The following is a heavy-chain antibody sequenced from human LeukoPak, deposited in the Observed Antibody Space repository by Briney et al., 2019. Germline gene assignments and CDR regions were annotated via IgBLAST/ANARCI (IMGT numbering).Heavy chain of an antibody. D-gene: IGHD3-10*01. J-gene: IGHJ4*02. Sequence: GGSLRLSRSASGFTFSSYAMHWVRQAPGKGLEYVSAISSNGGSTYYADSVKGRFTISRDNSKNTLYLQMSSLRAEDTAVYYCVKDQGPYYYGSGSPPRFDYWGQGTLVTVSS. CDR1: GFTFSSYA. CDR3: VKDQGPYYYGSGSPPRFDY. V-gene: IGHV3-64D*06. CDR2: ISSNGGST.